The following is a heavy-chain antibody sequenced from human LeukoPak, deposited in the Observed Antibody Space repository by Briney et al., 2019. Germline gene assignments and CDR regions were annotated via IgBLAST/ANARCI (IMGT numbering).Heavy chain of an antibody. CDR2: IYYSGST. Sequence: KTSETLSLTCTVSGASFNSDDQYWNWIRQSPGKGLEWIGYIYYSGSTYYNPSLKSRVTISVDTSKNQFSLKLSSVTAADTAVYYCARVRGYGGTNFDYWGQGTLVTVSS. CDR3: ARVRGYGGTNFDY. J-gene: IGHJ4*02. CDR1: GASFNSDDQY. D-gene: IGHD4-23*01. V-gene: IGHV4-31*03.